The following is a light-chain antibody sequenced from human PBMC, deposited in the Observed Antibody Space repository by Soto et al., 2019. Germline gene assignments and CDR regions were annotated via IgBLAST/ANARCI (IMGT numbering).Light chain of an antibody. V-gene: IGLV2-8*01. CDR1: SSDVGAYNY. J-gene: IGLJ2*01. CDR3: SSYGGSNTFWR. Sequence: QSALTQPPSASGSPGQSVTISCTGTSSDVGAYNYVSWYQQYPGKAPKLMISEVSKRPSGVPDRFSGSKSGNTASLIVSGLHAEDESDYYCSSYGGSNTFWRFGGGTKLTVL. CDR2: EVS.